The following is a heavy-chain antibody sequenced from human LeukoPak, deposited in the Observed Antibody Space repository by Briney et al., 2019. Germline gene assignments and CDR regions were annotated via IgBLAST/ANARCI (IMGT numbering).Heavy chain of an antibody. CDR2: INHSGST. D-gene: IGHD2-2*01. V-gene: IGHV4-34*01. Sequence: SETLSLTCAVYGGSFSGYYWSWIRQPPGKGLEWIGEINHSGSTNYNPSLKSRVTISVDTSKNQFSLKLSSVTAADTAVYYCARIYCSSTSCYAPPWGQGTLVTVSS. CDR3: ARIYCSSTSCYAPP. J-gene: IGHJ5*02. CDR1: GGSFSGYY.